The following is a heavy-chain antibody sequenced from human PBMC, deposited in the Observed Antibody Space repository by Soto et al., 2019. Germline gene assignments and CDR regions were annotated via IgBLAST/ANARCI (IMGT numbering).Heavy chain of an antibody. CDR1: GYTFTSYG. J-gene: IGHJ6*02. CDR2: IRAYNGNT. CDR3: ARDLPTMDV. Sequence: QVQLVQSGAEVKKPGASVKVSCKASGYTFTSYGISWVRQAPGQGLEWMGWIRAYNGNTNYAQKPQGRVTMTTETSTSTAYIELRSLRSDVTAVYYCARDLPTMDVWCQGTTVTVSS. V-gene: IGHV1-18*01.